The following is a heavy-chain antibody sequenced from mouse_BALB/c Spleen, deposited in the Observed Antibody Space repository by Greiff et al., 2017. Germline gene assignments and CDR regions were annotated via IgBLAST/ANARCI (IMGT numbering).Heavy chain of an antibody. D-gene: IGHD2-3*01. CDR2: IWRGGST. Sequence: VQLQESGPSLVQPSQSLSITCTVSGFSLTSYGVHWVRQSPGKGLEWLGVIWRGGSTDYNAAFMSRLSITKDNSKSQVFFKMNSLQADDTAIYYCAKIPHDGYYFDYWGQGTTLTVSS. V-gene: IGHV2-5-1*01. CDR1: GFSLTSYG. CDR3: AKIPHDGYYFDY. J-gene: IGHJ2*01.